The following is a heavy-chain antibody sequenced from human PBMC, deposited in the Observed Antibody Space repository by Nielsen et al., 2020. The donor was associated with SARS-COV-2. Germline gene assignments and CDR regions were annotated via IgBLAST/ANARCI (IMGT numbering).Heavy chain of an antibody. D-gene: IGHD1-7*01. Sequence: ASVKVSCKASGYTFTGYYMHWVRQAPGQGLEWMGWINPNSGGTNCAQKFQGRVTMTRDTSISTAYMELSRLRSDDTAVYYCARVELPPSYYYYGMDVWGQGTTVTVSS. J-gene: IGHJ6*02. CDR1: GYTFTGYY. CDR2: INPNSGGT. CDR3: ARVELPPSYYYYGMDV. V-gene: IGHV1-2*02.